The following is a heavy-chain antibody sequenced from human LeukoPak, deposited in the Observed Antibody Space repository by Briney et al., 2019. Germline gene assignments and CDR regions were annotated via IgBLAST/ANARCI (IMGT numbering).Heavy chain of an antibody. Sequence: GGSLRLSCAASGFTVSSNYMSWVRQAPGKGLEWVSVIYSGGSTYYADSVKGRFTISRDNSKNTLYPQMNSLRAEDTAVYYCAREGVGYGDYGRAPYGMDVWGQGTTVTVSS. CDR1: GFTVSSNY. D-gene: IGHD4-17*01. J-gene: IGHJ6*02. CDR2: IYSGGST. CDR3: AREGVGYGDYGRAPYGMDV. V-gene: IGHV3-53*01.